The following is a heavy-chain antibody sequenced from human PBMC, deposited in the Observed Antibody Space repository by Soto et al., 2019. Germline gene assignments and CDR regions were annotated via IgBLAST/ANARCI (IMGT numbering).Heavy chain of an antibody. CDR2: INPSGGST. Sequence: ASVKVSCKASGYTFTSYYMHWLRQAPGQGLEWMGIINPSGGSTSYAQKFQGRVTMTRDTSTSTVYMELSSLRSEDTAVYYCARDRYSYGYDYWGQGTLVTVSS. V-gene: IGHV1-46*01. CDR1: GYTFTSYY. D-gene: IGHD5-18*01. J-gene: IGHJ4*02. CDR3: ARDRYSYGYDY.